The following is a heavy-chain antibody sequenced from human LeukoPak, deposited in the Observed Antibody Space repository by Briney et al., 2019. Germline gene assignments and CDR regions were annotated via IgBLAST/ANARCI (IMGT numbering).Heavy chain of an antibody. D-gene: IGHD1-26*01. CDR2: IRSKANSYAT. Sequence: GGSLRLSCAASGFTFSGSAMHWVRQASGKGLEWVGRIRSKANSYATAYAASVKGRFTISRDDSKNTAYLQMNSLKTEDTAVYYCTRMGATTWDYFDYWGQGTLVTVSS. J-gene: IGHJ4*02. CDR1: GFTFSGSA. V-gene: IGHV3-73*01. CDR3: TRMGATTWDYFDY.